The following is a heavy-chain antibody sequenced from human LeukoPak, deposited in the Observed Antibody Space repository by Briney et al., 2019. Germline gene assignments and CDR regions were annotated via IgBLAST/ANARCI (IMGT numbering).Heavy chain of an antibody. CDR1: GFTFSSYA. V-gene: IGHV3-23*01. Sequence: GGSLRLSCAASGFTFSSYAMNWVRQSPGKGLEGVSIISDTGASTYYADSVKGRFTISRDNSKSTLYLQMNSLRAEDTATFYCAKDSSNYYGSGSYYTLWGQGTLVTVSS. D-gene: IGHD3-10*01. CDR2: ISDTGAST. J-gene: IGHJ4*02. CDR3: AKDSSNYYGSGSYYTL.